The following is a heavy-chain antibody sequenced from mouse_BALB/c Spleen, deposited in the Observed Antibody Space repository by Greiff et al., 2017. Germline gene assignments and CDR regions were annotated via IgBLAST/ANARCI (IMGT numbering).Heavy chain of an antibody. CDR2: IWSGGST. V-gene: IGHV2-2*02. J-gene: IGHJ3*01. CDR1: GFSLTSYG. Sequence: QVQLKESGPGLVQPSQSLSITCTVSGFSLTSYGVHWVRQSPGKGLEWLGVIWSGGSTDYNAAFISRLSISKDNSKSQVFFKMNSLQANDTAIYYCARGLYYDYDRFAYWGQGTLVTVSA. CDR3: ARGLYYDYDRFAY. D-gene: IGHD2-4*01.